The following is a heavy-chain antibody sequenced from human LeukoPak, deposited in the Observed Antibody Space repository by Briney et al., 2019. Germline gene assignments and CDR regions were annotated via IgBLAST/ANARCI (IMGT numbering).Heavy chain of an antibody. J-gene: IGHJ4*02. CDR1: GDSINSINMYY. CDR2: ISYSGST. Sequence: PSETLSLTCTVSGDSINSINMYYWSWIRQSPGKGLEWIGYISYSGSTNYNPSLKSRVTISVDTSKNQFSLKMTSVTAADTAVYYCVRGGPENDNWRYYVDFWGQGSLVTVSS. V-gene: IGHV4-61*01. CDR3: VRGGPENDNWRYYVDF. D-gene: IGHD1-1*01.